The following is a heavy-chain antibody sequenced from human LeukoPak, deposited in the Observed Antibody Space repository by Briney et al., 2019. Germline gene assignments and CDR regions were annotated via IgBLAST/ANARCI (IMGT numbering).Heavy chain of an antibody. D-gene: IGHD3-10*02. Sequence: GGSLRLSCAASGFTFTTYAMNWVRQAPGKGLEWVSSISGSGGSTYYADCVKGRFTISRDNSKNTLYLQMNSLRAEDTAVYYCARDLHYYVAMDVWGQGTTVTVSS. CDR3: ARDLHYYVAMDV. V-gene: IGHV3-23*01. CDR1: GFTFTTYA. J-gene: IGHJ6*02. CDR2: ISGSGGST.